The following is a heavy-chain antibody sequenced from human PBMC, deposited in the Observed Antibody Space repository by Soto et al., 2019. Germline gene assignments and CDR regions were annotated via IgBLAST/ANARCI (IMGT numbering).Heavy chain of an antibody. V-gene: IGHV3-30*18. D-gene: IGHD3-22*01. Sequence: GGSLRLSCAASGFTFSSYGMHWVRQAPGKGLEWVAVISYDGSNKYYADSVKGRFPISRDNSKNTLYLQMNSLRAQDTAVYYCAKCLYYYDSSGYQDLYYFDYWGQGTLVTVS. CDR1: GFTFSSYG. J-gene: IGHJ4*02. CDR2: ISYDGSNK. CDR3: AKCLYYYDSSGYQDLYYFDY.